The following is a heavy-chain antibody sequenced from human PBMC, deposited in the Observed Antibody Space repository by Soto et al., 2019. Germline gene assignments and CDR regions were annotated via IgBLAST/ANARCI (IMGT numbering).Heavy chain of an antibody. Sequence: QVQLVQSGAEVKKPGASVKVSCKASGYTFTSYGISWVRQAPGQGLEWMGWISAYNGNTNYAQKLQGRVTMTTDPSTSTAYMELRSLRSDDTAVYYCASQRYFDWLLWQEYNGMDVWGQGTTVTVSS. J-gene: IGHJ6*02. CDR2: ISAYNGNT. CDR3: ASQRYFDWLLWQEYNGMDV. CDR1: GYTFTSYG. D-gene: IGHD3-9*01. V-gene: IGHV1-18*04.